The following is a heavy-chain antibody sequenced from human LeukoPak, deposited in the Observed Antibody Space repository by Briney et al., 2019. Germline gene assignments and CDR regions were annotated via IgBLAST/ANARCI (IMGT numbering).Heavy chain of an antibody. D-gene: IGHD6-13*01. Sequence: GESLKISCKGSGYSFTSYWIGWVRQMPGKGLEWMGIIYPGDSDTRYSPYFQGQVTISADKSISTAYLQWSSLKASDTAMYYCARHLAAAGTNYYYYMDVWGKGTTVTVSS. CDR2: IYPGDSDT. CDR1: GYSFTSYW. J-gene: IGHJ6*03. V-gene: IGHV5-51*01. CDR3: ARHLAAAGTNYYYYMDV.